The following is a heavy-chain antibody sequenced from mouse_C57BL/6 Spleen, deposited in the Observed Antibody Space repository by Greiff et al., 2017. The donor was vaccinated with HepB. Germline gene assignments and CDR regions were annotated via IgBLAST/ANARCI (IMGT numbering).Heavy chain of an antibody. D-gene: IGHD1-1*01. CDR2: IYPGDGDT. J-gene: IGHJ3*01. Sequence: QVQLKESGPELVKPGASVKISCKASGYAFSSSWMNWVKQRPGKGLEWIGRIYPGDGDTNYNGKFKGKATLTADKSSSTAYMQLSSLTSEDSAVYFCARDDSTAYWGQGTLVTVSA. CDR3: ARDDSTAY. V-gene: IGHV1-82*01. CDR1: GYAFSSSW.